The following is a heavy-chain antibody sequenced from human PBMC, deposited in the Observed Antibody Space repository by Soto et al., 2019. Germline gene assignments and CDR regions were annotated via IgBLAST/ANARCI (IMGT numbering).Heavy chain of an antibody. J-gene: IGHJ1*01. V-gene: IGHV3-74*01. CDR1: GFTFSSYW. CDR3: ARLPNKSPQN. CDR2: ISNDGSST. Sequence: EVQLVESGGGLVQPGGSLRLSCVASGFTFSSYWMHWVRQAPGKGLVWVSSISNDGSSTSYADPVKGRFTISRDNAKNTLYRQMNSLRAEDTAVYYCARLPNKSPQNWGQGTLVIVSP.